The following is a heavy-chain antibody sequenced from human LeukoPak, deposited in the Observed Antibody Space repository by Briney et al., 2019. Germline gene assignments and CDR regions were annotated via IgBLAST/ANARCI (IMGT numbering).Heavy chain of an antibody. V-gene: IGHV3-30*02. CDR2: IRYDGSNK. D-gene: IGHD6-13*01. CDR1: GFTFSSYG. CDR3: AKELIAALWYFDY. Sequence: GGSLRLSCAASGFTFSSYGMHWVRQAPGKGLEWVAFIRYDGSNKYYADSVKGRFTISRDNSKNTLYLQMNSLRAEDTAVYYCAKELIAALWYFDYWGQGTLVTVSS. J-gene: IGHJ4*02.